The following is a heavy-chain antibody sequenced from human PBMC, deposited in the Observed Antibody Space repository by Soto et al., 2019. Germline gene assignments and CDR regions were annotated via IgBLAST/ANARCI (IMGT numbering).Heavy chain of an antibody. J-gene: IGHJ1*01. D-gene: IGHD6-13*01. CDR3: VKDESINWYSGHFRH. V-gene: IGHV3-9*01. CDR1: GFTFDDYA. Sequence: EVQLVESGGGLVQPGRSLRLSCAAAGFTFDDYAMQWVRQVPGKGLEWVSGINWNSGSIGYGDSVKGRFAISRDNAKNSLHLQMNSLSAEDTAFYYCVKDESINWYSGHFRHWGQGTLVNVSS. CDR2: INWNSGSI.